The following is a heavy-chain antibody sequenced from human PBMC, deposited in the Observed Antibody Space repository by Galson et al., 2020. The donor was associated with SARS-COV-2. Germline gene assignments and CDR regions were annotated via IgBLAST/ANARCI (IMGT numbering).Heavy chain of an antibody. CDR1: GFTFSSYG. CDR3: ARLSTVLDY. J-gene: IGHJ4*02. CDR2: ISYDGSNK. Sequence: QAGGSLRLSCAASGFTFSSYGMHWVRQAPGKGLEWVAVISYDGSNKYYADSVKGRFTISRDNSKNTLYLQINSLRAEDTAVYYCARLSTVLDYWGQGTLVTVSS. V-gene: IGHV3-30*03. D-gene: IGHD6-6*01.